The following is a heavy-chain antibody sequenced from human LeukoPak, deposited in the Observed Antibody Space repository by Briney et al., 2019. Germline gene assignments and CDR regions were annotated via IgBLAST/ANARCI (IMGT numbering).Heavy chain of an antibody. V-gene: IGHV3-33*01. D-gene: IGHD5-18*01. Sequence: PGGSLRLSCAASGFPFSSYGMHWVRQAPGKGLEWVAVIWHDGSNKYYADSVKGRFTISRDDSKNTLYLQMNSLRPEDTAMYYCARDFEFTTEDTFASPDYWGQGTLVTVSS. CDR2: IWHDGSNK. J-gene: IGHJ4*02. CDR1: GFPFSSYG. CDR3: ARDFEFTTEDTFASPDY.